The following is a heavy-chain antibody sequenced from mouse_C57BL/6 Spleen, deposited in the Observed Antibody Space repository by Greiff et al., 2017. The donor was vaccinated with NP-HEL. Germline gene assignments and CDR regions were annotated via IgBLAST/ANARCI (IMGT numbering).Heavy chain of an antibody. J-gene: IGHJ2*01. Sequence: QVQLQQSGAELVRPGASVTLSCKASGYTFTDYEMHWVKQTPVHGLEWIGAIDPETGGTAYNQKFKGKAILTADKSSSTSYMELRSLTSEDSAVYYCTRDYGSSPYWGQCTTLTVSS. V-gene: IGHV1-15*01. CDR1: GYTFTDYE. D-gene: IGHD1-1*01. CDR3: TRDYGSSPY. CDR2: IDPETGGT.